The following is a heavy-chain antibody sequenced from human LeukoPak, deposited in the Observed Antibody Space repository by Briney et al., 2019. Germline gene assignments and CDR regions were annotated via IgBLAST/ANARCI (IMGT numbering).Heavy chain of an antibody. CDR2: INPSGGST. V-gene: IGHV1-46*01. J-gene: IGHJ4*02. CDR1: GYTFTNYY. CDR3: ARDPLIAVAGYIFDY. Sequence: ASVKVSCKASGYTFTNYYIHWVRQAPGQGLELMGLINPSGGSTTYAQKFKGRVTMTRDMSTSTVYMDLSSLRSEDTAVYYCARDPLIAVAGYIFDYWGQGTLVTVSS. D-gene: IGHD6-19*01.